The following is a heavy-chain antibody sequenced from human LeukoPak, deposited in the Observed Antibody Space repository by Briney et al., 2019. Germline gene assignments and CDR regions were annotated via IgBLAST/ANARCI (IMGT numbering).Heavy chain of an antibody. CDR3: ARGGLGYDILTGYYTTDAFDI. CDR2: IYSGGST. V-gene: IGHV3-53*01. CDR1: GFTVSSNY. D-gene: IGHD3-9*01. Sequence: GGSLRLSCAASGFTVSSNYMSWVRQAPGKRLEWVSVIYSGGSTYYADSVKGRFTISRDNSKNTLYLQMNSLRAEDTAVYYCARGGLGYDILTGYYTTDAFDIWGQGTMVTVSS. J-gene: IGHJ3*02.